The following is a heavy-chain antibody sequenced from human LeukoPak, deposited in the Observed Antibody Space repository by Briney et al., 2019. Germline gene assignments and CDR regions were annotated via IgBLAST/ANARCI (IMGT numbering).Heavy chain of an antibody. CDR2: IYYSGST. CDR1: GGSISSSSYY. CDR3: ARGHTIFRYCSSTSCSINNWFDP. V-gene: IGHV4-39*07. Sequence: SETLSLTCTVSGGSISSSSYYWGWIRQPPGKGLEWIGSIYYSGSTYYNPSLKSRVTISVDTSKNQFSLKLSSVTAADTAVYYCARGHTIFRYCSSTSCSINNWFDPWGQGTLVTVSS. D-gene: IGHD2-2*01. J-gene: IGHJ5*02.